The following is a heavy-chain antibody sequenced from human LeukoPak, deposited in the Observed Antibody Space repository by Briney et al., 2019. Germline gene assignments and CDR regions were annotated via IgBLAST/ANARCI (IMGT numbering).Heavy chain of an antibody. CDR1: GFTFDDYA. D-gene: IGHD3-10*01. CDR2: ISWNSGSI. J-gene: IGHJ4*02. CDR3: AKSVWSRVRGVDIDY. Sequence: GGSLRLSCAASGFTFDDYAMHWVRQAPGKGLEWVSGISWNSGSIGYADSVKGRFTISRDNAKNSLYLQMNSLRAEDMALYYCAKSVWSRVRGVDIDYWGQGTLVTVSS. V-gene: IGHV3-9*03.